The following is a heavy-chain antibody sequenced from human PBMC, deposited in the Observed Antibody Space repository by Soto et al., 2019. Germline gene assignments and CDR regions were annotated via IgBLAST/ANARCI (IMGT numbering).Heavy chain of an antibody. CDR3: ARRRYCGDDGYNQQYYGMDV. D-gene: IGHD2-21*02. Sequence: QVQLVQSGAEVKKPGSSVKVSCRASGDTFSSYAVNWVRQAPGRGLEWMGRVIPVLGTTDYAQKFRGRVTMTADKARITVYMEPSSLRSEDTAVYYWARRRYCGDDGYNQQYYGMDVWGHGTTVTVAS. J-gene: IGHJ6*02. V-gene: IGHV1-69*08. CDR2: VIPVLGTT. CDR1: GDTFSSYA.